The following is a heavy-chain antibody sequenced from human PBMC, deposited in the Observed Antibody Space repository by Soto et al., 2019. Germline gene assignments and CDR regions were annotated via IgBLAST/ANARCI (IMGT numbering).Heavy chain of an antibody. CDR3: ARAVHLERPRAKPTPTGGMDV. J-gene: IGHJ6*02. D-gene: IGHD1-1*01. Sequence: QVQLVQSGAEVKKPGSSGKVSCKASGGTFSSYPISWVRQAPGQGLEWMGRIIAILGRGNYAQKFQGRVTVTGDKSTRTAHMELSNLRSEDTAVYSCARAVHLERPRAKPTPTGGMDVRGQGTTVTVSS. CDR1: GGTFSSYP. V-gene: IGHV1-69*02. CDR2: IIAILGRG.